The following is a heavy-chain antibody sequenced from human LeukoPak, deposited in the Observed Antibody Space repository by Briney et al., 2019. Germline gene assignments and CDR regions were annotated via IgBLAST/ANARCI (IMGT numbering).Heavy chain of an antibody. CDR3: ARVRDGYNIDY. CDR2: ISSSGSTI. V-gene: IGHV3-11*01. Sequence: LSLTCAVYGGSFSGYYWSWIRQPPGKGLEWVSYISSSGSTIYYADSVKGRFTISRDNAKNSLYLQMNSLRAEDTAVYYCARVRDGYNIDYWGQGTLVTVSS. D-gene: IGHD5-24*01. CDR1: GGSFSGYY. J-gene: IGHJ4*02.